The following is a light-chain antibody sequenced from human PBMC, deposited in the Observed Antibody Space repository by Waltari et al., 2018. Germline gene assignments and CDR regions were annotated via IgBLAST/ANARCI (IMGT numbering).Light chain of an antibody. V-gene: IGLV2-23*02. CDR2: EVI. J-gene: IGLJ3*02. Sequence: QSALTQPASVSGSPGQSITISCTGTSSDVGFYNLVSWYQQHPDKAPKLMVSEVIERPAGVSNRFSGSKSGNTASLTISGLQAEDEADYYCCSYAGRNIWVFGGGTKLTVL. CDR1: SSDVGFYNL. CDR3: CSYAGRNIWV.